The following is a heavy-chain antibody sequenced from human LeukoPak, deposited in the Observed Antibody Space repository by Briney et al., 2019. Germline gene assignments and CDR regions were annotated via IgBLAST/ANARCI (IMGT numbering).Heavy chain of an antibody. CDR3: ARSSGTYYRSFDY. V-gene: IGHV3-21*01. CDR1: GFIFSNYN. Sequence: GGSLRLSCAASGFIFSNYNINWIRLAPGKGLEWVSSISSTSDYIYYADSVKGRFTISRDNAKNSLYLQMNSLRAEDTAVYYCARSSGTYYRSFDYWGQGTLVTVSS. D-gene: IGHD3-10*01. CDR2: ISSTSDYI. J-gene: IGHJ4*02.